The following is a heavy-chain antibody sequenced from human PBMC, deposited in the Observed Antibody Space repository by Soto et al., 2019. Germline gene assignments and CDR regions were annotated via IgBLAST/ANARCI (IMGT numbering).Heavy chain of an antibody. CDR2: IKPTGDNK. V-gene: IGHV1-46*01. J-gene: IGHJ5*02. Sequence: QVQLLQSGAEVKEPGASVKISCQTSGYTFTRNYVHWVRQAPGQGLEWMAVIKPTGDNKVYSQKVQGRLTLTTETSTSTMYMELSSLSSADTAVYYCARDFSDPYNEKSYWGFDPGGQGTLVTVS. CDR3: ARDFSDPYNEKSYWGFDP. D-gene: IGHD2-8*02. CDR1: GYTFTRNY.